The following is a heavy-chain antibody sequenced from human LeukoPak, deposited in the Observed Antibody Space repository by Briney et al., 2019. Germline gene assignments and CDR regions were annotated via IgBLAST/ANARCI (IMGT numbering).Heavy chain of an antibody. D-gene: IGHD3-9*01. CDR3: ARGTYYDILTGYLSRTENYYYYYYMDV. V-gene: IGHV1-2*02. CDR1: GYSFTGYY. CDR2: INPNSGGT. J-gene: IGHJ6*03. Sequence: ASVKVSCKASGYSFTGYYMHWVRQAPGQGLEWMGWINPNSGGTNYAQKFQGRVTMTRDTSISTAYMELSRLRSDDTAVYYCARGTYYDILTGYLSRTENYYYYYYMDVWGKGTTVTISS.